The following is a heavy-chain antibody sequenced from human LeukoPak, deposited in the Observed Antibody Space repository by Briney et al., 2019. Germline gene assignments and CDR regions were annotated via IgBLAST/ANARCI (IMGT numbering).Heavy chain of an antibody. CDR1: GGSIGTYY. Sequence: SETLSLTCTVSGGSIGTYYWSWIRQPPGKGLEWIGSIYYSGSTYYNPSLKSRVTISVDTSKNQFSLKLSSVTAADTAVYYCARQGLGYYYYYYMDVWGKGTTVTVSS. J-gene: IGHJ6*03. D-gene: IGHD3-16*01. CDR2: IYYSGST. V-gene: IGHV4-39*01. CDR3: ARQGLGYYYYYYMDV.